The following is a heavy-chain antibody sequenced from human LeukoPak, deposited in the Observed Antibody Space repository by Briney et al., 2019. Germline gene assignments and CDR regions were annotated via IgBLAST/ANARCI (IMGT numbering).Heavy chain of an antibody. CDR2: IYSGGST. V-gene: IGHV3-66*02. CDR3: ARDVVSNNPYYYYYMDV. J-gene: IGHJ6*03. Sequence: GGSLRLSCAASGFTVSSNYMSWVRQAPGKGLEWVSVIYSGGSTYYADSVKGRFTISRDNSKNTLYLQMNSLRAEDTAVYYCARDVVSNNPYYYYYMDVWGKGTTVTVSS. CDR1: GFTVSSNY. D-gene: IGHD2-15*01.